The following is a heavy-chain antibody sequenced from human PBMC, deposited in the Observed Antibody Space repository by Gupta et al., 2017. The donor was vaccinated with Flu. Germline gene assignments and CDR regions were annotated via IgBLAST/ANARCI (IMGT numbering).Heavy chain of an antibody. D-gene: IGHD2-15*01. CDR2: ISGSGGST. J-gene: IGHJ5*02. CDR3: AKDSLDIVVVVAAPRYNWFDP. CDR1: AFTFSNYA. Sequence: EVQLLESVGCLVQPGWSLRLSCAASAFTFSNYAMRCVRQAPGRGLEWVSAISGSGGSTYYADSVKGRFTISRENSKNTLYLQMNSLRAEDTAVYYCAKDSLDIVVVVAAPRYNWFDPWGQGTLVTVSS. V-gene: IGHV3-23*01.